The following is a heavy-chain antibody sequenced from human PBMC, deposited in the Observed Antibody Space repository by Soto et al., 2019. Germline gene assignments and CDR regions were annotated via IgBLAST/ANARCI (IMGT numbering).Heavy chain of an antibody. CDR1: GGSISSSSYY. V-gene: IGHV4-39*01. Sequence: NPSETLSLTCTVSGGSISSSSYYWGWIRQPPGKGLEWIGSIYYSGSTYYNPSLKSRVTISVDTSKNQFSLKLSSVTAADTAVYYCARHQTGYSSGWYGGWFDPWGQGTLVTVS. CDR2: IYYSGST. CDR3: ARHQTGYSSGWYGGWFDP. D-gene: IGHD6-19*01. J-gene: IGHJ5*02.